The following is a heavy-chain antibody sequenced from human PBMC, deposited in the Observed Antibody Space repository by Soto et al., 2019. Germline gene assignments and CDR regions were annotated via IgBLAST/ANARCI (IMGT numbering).Heavy chain of an antibody. CDR1: GGSISSSSYY. J-gene: IGHJ4*02. V-gene: IGHV4-39*01. D-gene: IGHD6-19*01. CDR2: IYYSGST. Sequence: SETLALTCTVSGGSISSSSYYWGWIRQPPGKGLEWIGSIYYSGSTYYNPSLKSRVTISVDTSKNQFSLKLSSVTAADTAVYYCAGLSRGIAVAGMEPAQSPLDYWGQGTLVTVYS. CDR3: AGLSRGIAVAGMEPAQSPLDY.